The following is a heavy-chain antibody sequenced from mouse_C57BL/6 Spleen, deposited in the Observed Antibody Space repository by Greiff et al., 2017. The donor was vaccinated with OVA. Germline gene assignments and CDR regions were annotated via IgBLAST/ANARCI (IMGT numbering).Heavy chain of an antibody. D-gene: IGHD1-1*01. V-gene: IGHV1-22*01. J-gene: IGHJ4*01. Sequence: DVQLQESGPELVKPGASVKMSCKASGYTFTDYNMHWVKQSHGKSLEWIGYINPNNGGTSYNQKFKGKATLTVNKSSSTAYMELRSLTSEDSAVYYCAREHYYYGSSYYAMDYWGQGTSVTVSS. CDR1: GYTFTDYN. CDR2: INPNNGGT. CDR3: AREHYYYGSSYYAMDY.